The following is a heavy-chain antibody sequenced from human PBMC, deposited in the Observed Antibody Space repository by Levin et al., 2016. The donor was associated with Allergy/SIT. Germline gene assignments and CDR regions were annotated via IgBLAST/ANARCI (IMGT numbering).Heavy chain of an antibody. CDR3: ASHRDGFNPFDY. J-gene: IGHJ4*02. CDR1: GFTFSTYT. Sequence: GGSLRLSCAASGFTFSTYTMDWVRQAPGKGLEWVSSISGNSQYIHYADSVKGRFTITRDNARNSVYLQMSSLIADDTAVYYCASHRDGFNPFDYWGQGTLVTVSS. CDR2: ISGNSQYI. D-gene: IGHD5-24*01. V-gene: IGHV3-21*01.